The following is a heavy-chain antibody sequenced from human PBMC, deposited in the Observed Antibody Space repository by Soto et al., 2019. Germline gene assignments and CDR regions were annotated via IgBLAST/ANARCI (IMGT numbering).Heavy chain of an antibody. CDR2: IYSGGIT. D-gene: IGHD3-22*01. Sequence: GGSLRLSCAASGFTVSSNYMSWVRQAPGKGLEWVSVIYSGGITYYADSVKGRFTISRDNSKNTLYLQMNSLRAEDTAVYYCAKSQYYDSSGYYARAPFDYWGQGTLVTVSS. V-gene: IGHV3-66*02. CDR3: AKSQYYDSSGYYARAPFDY. CDR1: GFTVSSNY. J-gene: IGHJ4*02.